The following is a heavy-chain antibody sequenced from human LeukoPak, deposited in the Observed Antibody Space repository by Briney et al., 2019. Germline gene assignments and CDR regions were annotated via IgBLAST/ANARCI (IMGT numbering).Heavy chain of an antibody. J-gene: IGHJ5*02. CDR3: ARENSDGSGSYYTLNNWFDP. D-gene: IGHD3-10*01. CDR1: GFTFSDYY. V-gene: IGHV3-11*04. Sequence: GGSLRLSCAASGFTFSDYYMSWIRQAPGKGLEWVSYISSSGSTIYYADSVKGRFTISRDNAKNSLYLQMNSLRAEDTAVYYCARENSDGSGSYYTLNNWFDPWGQGTLVTVSS. CDR2: ISSSGSTI.